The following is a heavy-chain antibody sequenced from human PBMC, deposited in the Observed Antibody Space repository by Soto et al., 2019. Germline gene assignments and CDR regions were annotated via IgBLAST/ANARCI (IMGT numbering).Heavy chain of an antibody. V-gene: IGHV4-39*01. CDR2: IYYSGST. Sequence: QLQLQESGPGLVKPSETLSLTCTVSGGSISSSSYYWGWIRQPPGKGLEWIGSIYYSGSTYYNPSLKSRVTISVDTSKNQCSLKLSSVTAADTAVYYCARLFGELSIHYFDYWGQGTLVTVSS. CDR3: ARLFGELSIHYFDY. D-gene: IGHD3-10*02. CDR1: GGSISSSSYY. J-gene: IGHJ4*02.